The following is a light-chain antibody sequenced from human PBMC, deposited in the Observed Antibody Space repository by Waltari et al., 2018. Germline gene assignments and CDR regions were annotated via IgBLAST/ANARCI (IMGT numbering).Light chain of an antibody. CDR1: QGINSE. CDR2: LAC. CDR3: QQLNTDPRT. V-gene: IGKV1-9*01. J-gene: IGKJ1*01. Sequence: DIQLTQSPFFLSASVGDTVTITCRASQGINSELAWHQRKPGKAPKPPISLACPLQCGFPSRVSGSGAGTEFTLTISSLQPEDFATYYCQQLNTDPRTFGQGTKVEI.